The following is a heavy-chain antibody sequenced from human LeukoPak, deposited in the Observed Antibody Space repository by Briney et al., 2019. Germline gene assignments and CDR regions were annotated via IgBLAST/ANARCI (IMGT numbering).Heavy chain of an antibody. CDR1: SGSINGGGYY. Sequence: SQTLSLTCTVSSGSINGGGYYWSWIRQYPVKSLEWIAYIYYSGSAYYNPSLKRRVSISVDTSKKQFSLKLSSVTAADTAVYYCARDLAARGTVGYWGQGTLVTVSS. CDR3: ARDLAARGTVGY. CDR2: IYYSGSA. J-gene: IGHJ4*02. D-gene: IGHD6-13*01. V-gene: IGHV4-31*03.